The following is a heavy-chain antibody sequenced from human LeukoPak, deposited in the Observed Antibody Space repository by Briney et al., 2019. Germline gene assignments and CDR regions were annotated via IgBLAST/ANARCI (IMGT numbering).Heavy chain of an antibody. CDR2: ISHGGTNQ. CDR1: GFTFSSYG. D-gene: IGHD3-10*01. J-gene: IGHJ4*02. CDR3: AKDVDPFSSGRYVERLCD. V-gene: IGHV3-30*18. Sequence: GGSLRLSCAASGFTFSSYGMHWVRQAPGKGLEWVAVISHGGTNQYYADSVKGRFTMSRDNAKNMLDVQMNSLSTEDPAVYYCAKDVDPFSSGRYVERLCDWGQRTLVSVSS.